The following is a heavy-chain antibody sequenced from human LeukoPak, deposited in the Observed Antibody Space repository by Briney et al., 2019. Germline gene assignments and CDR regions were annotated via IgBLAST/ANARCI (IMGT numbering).Heavy chain of an antibody. V-gene: IGHV1-2*02. CDR3: ARVSRYYYDSSGYGN. CDR1: GYTFTGYY. CDR2: INPNSGGT. D-gene: IGHD3-22*01. Sequence: ASVKVSCKASGYTFTGYYMHWVRQAPGQGLEWMGWINPNSGGTNYAQKFQGRVTMTRDTSISTAYMELSRLRSDDTAVYYCARVSRYYYDSSGYGNWGQGTLVTVSS. J-gene: IGHJ4*02.